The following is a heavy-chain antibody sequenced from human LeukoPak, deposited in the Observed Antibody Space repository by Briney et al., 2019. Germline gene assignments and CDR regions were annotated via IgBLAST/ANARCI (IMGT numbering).Heavy chain of an antibody. J-gene: IGHJ6*02. CDR3: VRGHNYGYPRTIMDV. CDR2: ISAYNGNT. CDR1: GYTFTSYG. Sequence: GASVKVSCKASGYTFTSYGISWVRQAPGQGLEWMGWISAYNGNTNYAQKLQGRVTMTTDTSTSTAYMELRSLRSDDTAVYYCVRGHNYGYPRTIMDVWGQGTTVTVSS. V-gene: IGHV1-18*01. D-gene: IGHD5-18*01.